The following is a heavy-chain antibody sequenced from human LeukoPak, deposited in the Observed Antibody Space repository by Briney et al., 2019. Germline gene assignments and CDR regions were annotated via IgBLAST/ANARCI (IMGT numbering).Heavy chain of an antibody. CDR1: GFTFSSYA. CDR2: ISGSGGT. D-gene: IGHD1-1*01. CDR3: AKEDFRDHTTGFDS. Sequence: GGSLRLSCAASGFTFSSYAVSWVRQAPGRGLEWVSAISGSGGTYYIASVKGRFIVSGDNSRNTLYLQLNSLRAEDTAIYYCAKEDFRDHTTGFDSWGQGTLVTVSS. J-gene: IGHJ5*01. V-gene: IGHV3-23*01.